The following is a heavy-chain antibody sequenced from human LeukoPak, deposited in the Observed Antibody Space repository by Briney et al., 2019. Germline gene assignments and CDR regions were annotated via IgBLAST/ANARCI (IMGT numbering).Heavy chain of an antibody. CDR3: ARDGSIAAAGYWYLDL. Sequence: GGSPRLSCAASGFTFSTFAMHWVRQAPGKGLEWVAVISYDGNNKYYADSVKGRFTISRDNSKNTLYLQINSLRGEDTAVYYCARDGSIAAAGYWYLDLWGRGTLVTVSS. D-gene: IGHD6-13*01. CDR1: GFTFSTFA. V-gene: IGHV3-30-3*01. CDR2: ISYDGNNK. J-gene: IGHJ2*01.